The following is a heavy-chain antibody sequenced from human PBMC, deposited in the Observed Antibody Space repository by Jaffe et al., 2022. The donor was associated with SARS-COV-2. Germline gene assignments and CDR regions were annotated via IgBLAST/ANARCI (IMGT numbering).Heavy chain of an antibody. D-gene: IGHD4-17*01. CDR1: GFTFSSYA. Sequence: QVQLVESGGGVVQPGRSLRLSCAASGFTFSSYAMHWVRQAPGKGLEWVAVISYDGSNKYYADSVKGRFTISRDNSKNTLYLQMNSLRAEDTAVYYCARDPTYGDYPNVGYFDYWGQGTLVTVSS. J-gene: IGHJ4*02. CDR3: ARDPTYGDYPNVGYFDY. V-gene: IGHV3-30-3*01. CDR2: ISYDGSNK.